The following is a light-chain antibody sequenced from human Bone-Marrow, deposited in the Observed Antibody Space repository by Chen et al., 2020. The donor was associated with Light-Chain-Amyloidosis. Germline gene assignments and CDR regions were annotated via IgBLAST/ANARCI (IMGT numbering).Light chain of an antibody. V-gene: IGLV3-25*03. Sequence: SSELTQLPSVSVSPAQTARITCSGDDLPTKYAYWYQQKPGQAPVLVIHRDTERPSGISERFSGSSSGTTATLTISGVQAEDEADYHCQSADSSGTYEVIFGGGTKLTVL. J-gene: IGLJ2*01. CDR3: QSADSSGTYEVI. CDR2: RDT. CDR1: DLPTKY.